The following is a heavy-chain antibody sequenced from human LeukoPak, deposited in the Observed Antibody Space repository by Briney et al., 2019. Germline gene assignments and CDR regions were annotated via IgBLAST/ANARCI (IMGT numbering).Heavy chain of an antibody. J-gene: IGHJ4*02. CDR3: ARRDTAMVWII. CDR2: IYYSGST. Sequence: SSETLSLTCTVSGGSISSGGYYWSWIRQHPGKGLEWIGYIYYSGSTYYNPSLKSRVTISVDTSKNQFSLKLSSVTAADTAVYYCARRDTAMVWIIWGQGTLVTVSS. V-gene: IGHV4-31*03. D-gene: IGHD5-18*01. CDR1: GGSISSGGYY.